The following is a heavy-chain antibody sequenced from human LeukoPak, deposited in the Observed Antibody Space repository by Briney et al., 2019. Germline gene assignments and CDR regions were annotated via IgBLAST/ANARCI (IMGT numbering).Heavy chain of an antibody. CDR3: AREPTDGYNYGFDY. J-gene: IGHJ4*02. D-gene: IGHD5-24*01. Sequence: SGTLSLTCTVSGGSISSYYWSWIRQPPGKGLEWIGYIYYSGSTNYNPSLKSRVTISVDTSKNQFSLKLSSVTAADTAVYYCAREPTDGYNYGFDYWGQGTLVTVSS. CDR2: IYYSGST. CDR1: GGSISSYY. V-gene: IGHV4-59*01.